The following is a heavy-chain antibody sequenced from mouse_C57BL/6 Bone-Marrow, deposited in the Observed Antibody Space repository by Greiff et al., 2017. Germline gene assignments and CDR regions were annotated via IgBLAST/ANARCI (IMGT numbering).Heavy chain of an antibody. CDR3: ARSGVDDYDEGVDY. CDR1: GYTFTSYW. J-gene: IGHJ2*01. D-gene: IGHD2-4*01. V-gene: IGHV1-50*01. Sequence: VQLQQPGAELVKPGASVKLSCKASGYTFTSYWMQWVKQRPGQGLEWIGGIDPSASYTNYNQKFKGKATLTVDTSSSTAYMQLSRLTSEDSAVYYCARSGVDDYDEGVDYWGQGTTLTVSS. CDR2: IDPSASYT.